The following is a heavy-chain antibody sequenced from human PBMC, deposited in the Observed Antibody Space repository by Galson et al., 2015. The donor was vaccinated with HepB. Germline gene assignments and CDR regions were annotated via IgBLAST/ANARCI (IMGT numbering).Heavy chain of an antibody. CDR1: GFTFSSYS. Sequence: SLRLSCAASGFTFSSYSMNWVRQAPGKGLEWVSSISSSSSYIYYADSVKGRFTISRDNAKNSLYLQMNSLRAEDTAVYYCARDSEAPIFGVVTRFDYWGQGTLVTVSS. CDR2: ISSSSSYI. CDR3: ARDSEAPIFGVVTRFDY. V-gene: IGHV3-21*01. D-gene: IGHD3-3*01. J-gene: IGHJ4*02.